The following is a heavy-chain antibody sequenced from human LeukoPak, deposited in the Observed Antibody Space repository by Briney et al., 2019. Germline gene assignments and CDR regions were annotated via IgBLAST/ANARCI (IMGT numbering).Heavy chain of an antibody. CDR2: ISVSGAST. CDR3: TIYYDILTGYYYYGMDV. CDR1: GFTFSSYG. D-gene: IGHD3-9*01. V-gene: IGHV3-23*01. Sequence: GGSLRLSCAASGFTFSSYGMHWVRQAPGKGLEWVSAISVSGASTYYADSVKGRLTISRDNSKNTLYLQMNSLKTEDTAVYYCTIYYDILTGYYYYGMDVWGQGTTVTVSS. J-gene: IGHJ6*02.